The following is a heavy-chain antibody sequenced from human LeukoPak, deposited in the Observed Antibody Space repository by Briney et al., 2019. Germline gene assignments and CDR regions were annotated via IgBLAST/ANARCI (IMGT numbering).Heavy chain of an antibody. J-gene: IGHJ4*02. CDR2: IYSGGST. D-gene: IGHD1-26*01. CDR1: GFTVSSNY. Sequence: GGSLRLSCAASGFTVSSNYMSWVRQAPRKGLEWVSVIYSGGSTYYADSVKGRFTISRDNSKNTLYLQMNSLRAEDTAVYYCARDKNSGSYELRFDYWGQGTLVTVSS. CDR3: ARDKNSGSYELRFDY. V-gene: IGHV3-53*01.